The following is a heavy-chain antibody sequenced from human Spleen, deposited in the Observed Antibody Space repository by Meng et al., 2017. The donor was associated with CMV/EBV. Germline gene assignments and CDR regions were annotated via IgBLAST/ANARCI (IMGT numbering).Heavy chain of an antibody. J-gene: IGHJ4*02. CDR1: GFTVRSNY. CDR2: IYSGGST. CDR3: AKDPGGSGYYDY. Sequence: LSCAASGFTVRSNYMSWVRQAPGKGLEWVSVIYSGGSTYYADSVKGRFTISRDNSKNTLYLQMNSLRAEDTAVYYCAKDPGGSGYYDYWGQGTLVTVSS. D-gene: IGHD3-3*01. V-gene: IGHV3-53*01.